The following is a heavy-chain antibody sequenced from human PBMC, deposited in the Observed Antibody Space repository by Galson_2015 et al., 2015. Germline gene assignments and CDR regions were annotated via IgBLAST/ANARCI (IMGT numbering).Heavy chain of an antibody. D-gene: IGHD4-17*01. CDR2: ISGSGGST. CDR3: AKGDGDPSYYFDY. CDR1: GFTFSSYA. V-gene: IGHV3-23*01. J-gene: IGHJ4*02. Sequence: SLRLSCAASGFTFSSYAMSWVRQASGKGLEWVSAISGSGGSTYYADSVEGRFTISRDNSKNTLYLQMNSLRAEDTAVYYCAKGDGDPSYYFDYWGQGTLVTVSS.